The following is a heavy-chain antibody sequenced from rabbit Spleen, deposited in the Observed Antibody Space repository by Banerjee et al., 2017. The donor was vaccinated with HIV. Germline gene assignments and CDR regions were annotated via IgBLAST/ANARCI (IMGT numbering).Heavy chain of an antibody. Sequence: QEQLEESGGGLVKPEGSLTLTCTASGFSFTDKDVMCWVRQAPGKGLEWIGCINTITGKTVYATWAKGRFTISRASSTTVFLQMTSLTAADTATYFCARDVGTSFSTYGMDLWGPGTLVTVS. CDR2: INTITGKT. D-gene: IGHD8-1*01. V-gene: IGHV1S45*01. CDR1: GFSFTDKDV. J-gene: IGHJ6*01. CDR3: ARDVGTSFSTYGMDL.